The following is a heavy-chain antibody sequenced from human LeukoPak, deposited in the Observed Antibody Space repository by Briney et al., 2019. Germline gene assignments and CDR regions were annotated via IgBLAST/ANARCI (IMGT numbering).Heavy chain of an antibody. CDR2: ISPANGNT. J-gene: IGHJ4*02. D-gene: IGHD3-22*01. CDR3: ARLVTFFDSTGYYYVFDF. Sequence: ASLKVSCKTSGYTFSNYGVTWVRQAPGQGLEWMGWISPANGNTNYGQRLQDRVTMTEDTSTGTAYMELRTLTSDDTAVYYCARLVTFFDSTGYYYVFDFWGQGTLVTVSS. V-gene: IGHV1-18*01. CDR1: GYTFSNYG.